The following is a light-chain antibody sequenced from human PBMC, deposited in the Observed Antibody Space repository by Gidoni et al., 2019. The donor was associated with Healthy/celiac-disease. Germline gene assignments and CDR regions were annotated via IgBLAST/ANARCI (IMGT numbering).Light chain of an antibody. CDR3: QQYNSYLLT. Sequence: DIQLTPSPSTLSASVGDRVTITCRASQSISIWLAWYQQKQGKDPKLLIYNASSLESGVPSRFSGSGSGTEFTLTISSLQPDDFATYYCQQYNSYLLTFGGGTKVEIK. V-gene: IGKV1-5*03. J-gene: IGKJ4*01. CDR1: QSISIW. CDR2: NAS.